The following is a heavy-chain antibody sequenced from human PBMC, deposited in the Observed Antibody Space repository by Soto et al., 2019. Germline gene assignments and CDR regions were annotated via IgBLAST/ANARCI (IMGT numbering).Heavy chain of an antibody. J-gene: IGHJ4*02. CDR2: IIPIFGTA. CDR1: GGTFSSYA. D-gene: IGHD3-10*02. V-gene: IGHV1-69*01. CDR3: ATVRDGYNGGVRSFDY. Sequence: QVQLVQSGAEVKKPGSSVKVSCKASGGTFSSYAISWVRQAPGQGLEWMGGIIPIFGTANYAQKFQGRVTITADESTSTAYMELSSLRSEATAVYYCATVRDGYNGGVRSFDYWGQGTLVTVSS.